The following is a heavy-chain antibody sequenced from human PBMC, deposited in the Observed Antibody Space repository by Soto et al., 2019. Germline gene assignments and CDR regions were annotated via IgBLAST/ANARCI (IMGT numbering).Heavy chain of an antibody. Sequence: SVKVTCKASGGTFSSYASSWVRQAPGQGLEWMGGIIPIFGTANYAQKFQGRVTITADESTSTAYMELSSLRSEDTAVYYCARESAGSFGDSGSYLPFDPWGQGTLVTVSS. CDR2: IIPIFGTA. CDR1: GGTFSSYA. CDR3: ARESAGSFGDSGSYLPFDP. V-gene: IGHV1-69*13. J-gene: IGHJ5*02. D-gene: IGHD1-26*01.